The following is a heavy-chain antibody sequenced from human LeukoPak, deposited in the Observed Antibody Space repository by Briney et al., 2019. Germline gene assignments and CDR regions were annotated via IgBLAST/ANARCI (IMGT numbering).Heavy chain of an antibody. J-gene: IGHJ3*02. Sequence: PGGSLRLSCAASGFTFSNYWMSWVRQAPGKGLEWVANIKQDGSEKYYVDSVKGRFTISRDNAKNSLYLQMNSLRVEDTAVYYCARDIDDFQGLDIWGQGTVVTVSS. CDR3: ARDIDDFQGLDI. D-gene: IGHD3-3*01. CDR1: GFTFSNYW. V-gene: IGHV3-7*01. CDR2: IKQDGSEK.